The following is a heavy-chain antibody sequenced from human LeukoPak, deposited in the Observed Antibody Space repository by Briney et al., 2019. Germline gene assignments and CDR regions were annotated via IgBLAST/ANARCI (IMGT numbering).Heavy chain of an antibody. J-gene: IGHJ6*03. CDR2: IYYNGST. V-gene: IGHV4-59*01. D-gene: IGHD2-8*01. CDR1: GGSISSYY. CDR3: ARAPSRGEYCTNGVCYNYYYYYMDV. Sequence: SETLSLTCTVSGGSISSYYWSWIRQPPGKGLEWIGYIYYNGSTNYNPSLKSRVTISVDTSKNQFSLKLSSVTAADTAVYYCARAPSRGEYCTNGVCYNYYYYYMDVWGEGTTVTVSS.